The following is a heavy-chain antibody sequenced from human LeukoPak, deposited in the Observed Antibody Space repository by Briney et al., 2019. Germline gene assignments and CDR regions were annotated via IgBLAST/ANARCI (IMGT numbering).Heavy chain of an antibody. CDR1: GVSINTYF. CDR2: VYYNGVT. J-gene: IGHJ4*02. V-gene: IGHV4-59*01. Sequence: SETLSLTCTVSGVSINTYFWSWIRQPPGKGLEWIGYVYYNGVTNYNPSLKSRVSISLDTSKNQFSLRLNSVTAAETAVYYCVSQLGGTTFHWGQGTLVTVSS. CDR3: VSQLGGTTFH. D-gene: IGHD1/OR15-1a*01.